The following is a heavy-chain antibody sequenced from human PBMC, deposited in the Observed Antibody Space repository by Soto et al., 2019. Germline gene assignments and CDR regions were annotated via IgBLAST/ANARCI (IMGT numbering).Heavy chain of an antibody. V-gene: IGHV3-23*01. CDR1: GFTFNNYA. CDR3: VKDHGTAMVRGGLDS. D-gene: IGHD3-10*01. Sequence: GGSLRLSCAASGFTFNNYAMSWVRQAPGKGLEWVSGISGSGGSTYYADSVKGRFTISRDNSKNTLYLQMSSLRPEDTAVYYCVKDHGTAMVRGGLDSWGQGALVTVSS. CDR2: ISGSGGST. J-gene: IGHJ4*02.